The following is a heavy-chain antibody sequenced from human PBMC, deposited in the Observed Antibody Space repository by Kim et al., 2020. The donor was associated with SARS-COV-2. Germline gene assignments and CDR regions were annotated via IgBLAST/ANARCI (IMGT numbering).Heavy chain of an antibody. V-gene: IGHV3-30*04. D-gene: IGHD6-13*01. Sequence: GGSLRLSCAASGFSFSNYAMFWVRQAPGKGLEWVALISYDGTNKDYADSVKGRFTISRDNSKSTLYLQMNSLRVAGTAVYFCARKPTTSSWSYYFEYWGQGPLVTVSS. CDR2: ISYDGTNK. J-gene: IGHJ4*01. CDR1: GFSFSNYA. CDR3: ARKPTTSSWSYYFEY.